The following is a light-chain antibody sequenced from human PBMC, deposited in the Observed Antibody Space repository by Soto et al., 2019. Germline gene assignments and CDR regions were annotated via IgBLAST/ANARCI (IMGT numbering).Light chain of an antibody. CDR2: DAS. CDR3: QQYNTYSWT. CDR1: QSISSW. Sequence: DIQMTQSPSTLSASVGGRVTITCRASQSISSWLAWYQQKPGKAPKLLIYDASSLESGVPSRFSGSGSGTEFTLTISSLQPDDFATYYCQQYNTYSWTFGQGTKLEIK. J-gene: IGKJ1*01. V-gene: IGKV1-5*01.